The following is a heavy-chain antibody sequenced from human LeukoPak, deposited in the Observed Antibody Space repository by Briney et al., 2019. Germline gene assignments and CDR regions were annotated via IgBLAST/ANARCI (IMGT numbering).Heavy chain of an antibody. D-gene: IGHD6-19*01. CDR2: INSNSGGT. CDR3: ARAFRVFSSGWYFDY. CDR1: GYTFTGYY. J-gene: IGHJ4*02. V-gene: IGHV1-2*02. Sequence: VSVKVSCKASGYTFTGYYMHWVRQAPGQGLEWMGWINSNSGGTNYAQKFQGRVTMTRDTSISTAYMQLSRLRSDDTAVYYCARAFRVFSSGWYFDYWGQGTLVTVSS.